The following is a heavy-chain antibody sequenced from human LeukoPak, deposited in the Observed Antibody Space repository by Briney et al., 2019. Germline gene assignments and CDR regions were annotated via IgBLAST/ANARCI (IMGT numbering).Heavy chain of an antibody. J-gene: IGHJ4*02. Sequence: GGSLRLSCAASGFTFSSYWMHWVRQAPGKGLEWVSAISGSGGSTYYADSVKGRFTISRDNSKNTLYLQMNSLRAEDTAVYYCAKRSGYSYGLTAPRADFDYWGQGTLVTVSS. CDR3: AKRSGYSYGLTAPRADFDY. V-gene: IGHV3-23*01. CDR2: ISGSGGST. D-gene: IGHD5-18*01. CDR1: GFTFSSYW.